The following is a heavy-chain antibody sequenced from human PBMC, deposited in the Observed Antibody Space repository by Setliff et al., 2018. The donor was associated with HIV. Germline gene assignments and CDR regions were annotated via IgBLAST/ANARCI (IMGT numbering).Heavy chain of an antibody. CDR1: GGSFSGYY. J-gene: IGHJ4*02. CDR3: ARKLGVTYYYFDS. V-gene: IGHV4-34*01. CDR2: INHRGST. Sequence: ETLSLTCAVYGGSFSGYYWSWIRQPPGKGLEWIGEINHRGSTNYSPSLKSRVTISVDTSKNQFSLKLSSVTAADTAVYYCARKLGVTYYYFDSWGQGTLVTVSS. D-gene: IGHD2-21*02.